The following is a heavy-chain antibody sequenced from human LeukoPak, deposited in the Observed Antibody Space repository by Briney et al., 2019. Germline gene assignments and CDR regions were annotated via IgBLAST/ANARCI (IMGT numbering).Heavy chain of an antibody. J-gene: IGHJ4*02. CDR1: GYTFTSYG. CDR3: ARATSSIAARFVDY. Sequence: ASVKVSCKASGYTFTSYGISWVRQAPGQGLEWMGWISAYNGNTNYAQKLQGRATMTTDTSTSTAYMELRSLRSDDTAVYYCARATSSIAARFVDYWGQGTLVTVSS. CDR2: ISAYNGNT. V-gene: IGHV1-18*01. D-gene: IGHD6-6*01.